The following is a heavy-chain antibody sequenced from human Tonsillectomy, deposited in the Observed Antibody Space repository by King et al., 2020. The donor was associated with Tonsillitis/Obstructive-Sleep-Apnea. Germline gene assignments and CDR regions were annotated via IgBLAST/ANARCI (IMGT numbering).Heavy chain of an antibody. Sequence: VQLQESGPGLVKPSGTLSLTCAVSGGSISSSNWWSWVRQPPGKGLEWIGEIYHSGSTNYNPSLNSRVTISVDKSKNQFSLKLSSVTAADTAVYYCARRRDKLGMGYYYYYMDVWGKGTTVTVSS. J-gene: IGHJ6*03. CDR2: IYHSGST. V-gene: IGHV4-4*02. D-gene: IGHD7-27*01. CDR3: ARRRDKLGMGYYYYYMDV. CDR1: GGSISSSNW.